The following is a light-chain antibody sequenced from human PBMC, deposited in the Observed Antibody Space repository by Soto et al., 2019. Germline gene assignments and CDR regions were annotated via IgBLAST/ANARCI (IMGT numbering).Light chain of an antibody. CDR1: SSNIGAGYD. Sequence: QPVLTQPPSVSGAPGQRVTISCTGSSSNIGAGYDVHWYQQLPGTAPKLLIYGNSNRPSGVPDRFSGSKSGTSASLAITGLQADDEADYYCQSYDSSLSEVVFGGGTKRTVL. V-gene: IGLV1-40*01. J-gene: IGLJ2*01. CDR3: QSYDSSLSEVV. CDR2: GNS.